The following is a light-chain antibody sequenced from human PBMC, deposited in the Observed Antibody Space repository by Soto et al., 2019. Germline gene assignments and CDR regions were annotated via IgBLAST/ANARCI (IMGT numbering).Light chain of an antibody. CDR1: QRISTW. V-gene: IGKV1-5*01. Sequence: DIQMTQSPSTLSASVGDGVTITCRASQRISTWLAWYQQKPGKAPKLLIYDASSLESGVPSRFSGSGSGTEFTLTISSLKPDDFATYYCQQYQSYSRTFGQGTKVDIK. J-gene: IGKJ1*01. CDR2: DAS. CDR3: QQYQSYSRT.